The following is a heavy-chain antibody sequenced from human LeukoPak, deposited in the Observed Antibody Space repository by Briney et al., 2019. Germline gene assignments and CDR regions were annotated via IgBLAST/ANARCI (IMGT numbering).Heavy chain of an antibody. CDR1: GFTFSSYW. CDR2: INSDGSST. CDR3: ASGYSSDYGGNTY. J-gene: IGHJ4*02. D-gene: IGHD4-23*01. Sequence: GSLRLSCAASGFTFSSYWMHWVRQAPGKGLVWVSRINSDGSSTSYADSVKGRFTISRDNAKNTLYLQMNSLRAEDTAVYYCASGYSSDYGGNTYWGQGTLVTVSS. V-gene: IGHV3-74*01.